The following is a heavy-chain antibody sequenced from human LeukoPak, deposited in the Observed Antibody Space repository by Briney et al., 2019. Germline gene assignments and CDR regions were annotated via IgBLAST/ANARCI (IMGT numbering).Heavy chain of an antibody. D-gene: IGHD5-12*01. CDR2: ISGSGGST. J-gene: IGHJ4*02. CDR3: AKDPEWLRSPIDY. Sequence: PGGSLRLSCAASGFTFSSYAMSWVRQAPGKGLEWVSAISGSGGSTYYADSVKGRFTISRDNAKNTLYLQMNSPRAEDTAVYYCAKDPEWLRSPIDYWGQGTLVTVSS. CDR1: GFTFSSYA. V-gene: IGHV3-23*01.